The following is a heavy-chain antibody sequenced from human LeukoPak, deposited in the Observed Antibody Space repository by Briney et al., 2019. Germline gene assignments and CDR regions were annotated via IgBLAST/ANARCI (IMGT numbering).Heavy chain of an antibody. CDR2: INSNSGGT. V-gene: IGHV1-2*02. CDR3: ARATNWRPEGFDF. Sequence: ASVKVSCRASGYTFSGYYIHWVRQAPGQGLEWMGWINSNSGGTSYAQKFQGRVSMTRDTSITTASMALSSLRSDDTAVYYCARATNWRPEGFDFWGQGTLVTASS. CDR1: GYTFSGYY. J-gene: IGHJ4*02. D-gene: IGHD1-1*01.